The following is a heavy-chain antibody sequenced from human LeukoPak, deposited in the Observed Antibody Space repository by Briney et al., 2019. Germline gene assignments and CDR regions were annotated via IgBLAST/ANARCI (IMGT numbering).Heavy chain of an antibody. J-gene: IGHJ4*02. D-gene: IGHD2-2*01. Sequence: PSETLSLTCTVSGYSISSGYYWGWIRQPPGKGLEWIGSIYHSGSTYYTPSLKSRVTISLDTSKNQFSLRLSSVTAADTAVYYCARAAVRGGYCSSTSCPHDYWGQGTLVTVSS. V-gene: IGHV4-38-2*02. CDR1: GYSISSGYY. CDR3: ARAAVRGGYCSSTSCPHDY. CDR2: IYHSGST.